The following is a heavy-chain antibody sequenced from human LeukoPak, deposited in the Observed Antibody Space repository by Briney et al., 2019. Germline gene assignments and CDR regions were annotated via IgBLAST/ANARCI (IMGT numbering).Heavy chain of an antibody. CDR2: IYPSDSDT. J-gene: IGHJ6*02. V-gene: IGHV5-51*01. CDR1: GYRFPAYW. CDR3: ARRVYGDSNDMDV. D-gene: IGHD4-17*01. Sequence: GASLKISCKGSGYRFPAYWIGWVRQMPGKGLEWVGIIYPSDSDTRYSPSFQGQVTISADKSITTAYLQWSSLKASDTAIYYCARRVYGDSNDMDVWGQGTTVTVSS.